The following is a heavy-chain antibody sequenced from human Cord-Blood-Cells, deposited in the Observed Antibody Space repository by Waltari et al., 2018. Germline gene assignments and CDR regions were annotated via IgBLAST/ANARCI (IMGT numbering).Heavy chain of an antibody. V-gene: IGHV1-8*01. CDR1: GYTFTSYD. D-gene: IGHD6-13*01. CDR3: AREPRRIAAARFDP. Sequence: QVQLVQSGAEVKKPGSSVKVSCKATGYTFTSYDINWVRQATGQGLEWMGWMNPNSGNTGYAQKFQGRVTMTRNTSISTAYMELSSLRSEDTAVYYCAREPRRIAAARFDPWGQGTLVTVSS. J-gene: IGHJ5*02. CDR2: MNPNSGNT.